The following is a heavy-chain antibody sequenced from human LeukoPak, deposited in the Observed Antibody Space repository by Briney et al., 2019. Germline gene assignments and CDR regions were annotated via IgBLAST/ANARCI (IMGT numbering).Heavy chain of an antibody. CDR3: ARGGRENQGAFDI. CDR1: VGTFSSYA. D-gene: IGHD1-14*01. V-gene: IGHV1-69*05. Sequence: SSVKVSCKASVGTFSSYAISWVRQAPGQGLEWMGGIIPIFGTANYAQKFQGRVTITTDESTSTAYMELSSLRSEDTAVYYCARGGRENQGAFDIWGQGTMVTVSS. J-gene: IGHJ3*02. CDR2: IIPIFGTA.